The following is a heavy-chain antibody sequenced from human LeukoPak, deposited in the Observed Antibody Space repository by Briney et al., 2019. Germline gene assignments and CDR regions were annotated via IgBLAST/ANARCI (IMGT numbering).Heavy chain of an antibody. CDR3: AREGVLLWFGELTLGWFDP. V-gene: IGHV3-33*01. D-gene: IGHD3-10*01. Sequence: GGSLRLSCAASGFTFSSYGMHWVRQAPGKGLEWVAVIWYDGSNKYYADSVKGRFTISRDNSKNTLYLQMNSLRAEDTAVYYCAREGVLLWFGELTLGWFDPWGQGTLVTVSS. CDR2: IWYDGSNK. J-gene: IGHJ5*02. CDR1: GFTFSSYG.